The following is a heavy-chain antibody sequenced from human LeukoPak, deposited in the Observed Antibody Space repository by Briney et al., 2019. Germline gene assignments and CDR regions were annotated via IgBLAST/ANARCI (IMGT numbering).Heavy chain of an antibody. Sequence: GESLKISCKGSGYTFSDYWIAWVRQMPGKGLEWMGIIFPHDSDTRYSPPFQGQVPISADKSISTAYLQWSSLKASDTAIYYCARRDLGGYDFAYFDYWGQGTLVTVSS. CDR2: IFPHDSDT. CDR1: GYTFSDYW. CDR3: ARRDLGGYDFAYFDY. V-gene: IGHV5-51*01. D-gene: IGHD5-12*01. J-gene: IGHJ4*02.